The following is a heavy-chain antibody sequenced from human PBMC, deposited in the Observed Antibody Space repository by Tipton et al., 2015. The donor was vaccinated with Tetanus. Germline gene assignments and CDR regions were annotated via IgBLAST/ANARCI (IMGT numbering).Heavy chain of an antibody. J-gene: IGHJ4*02. Sequence: TLSLTCTVSGGSISSSSYYWSWIRQPPGKGLEWIGYIYYSGSTNYNPSLKSRVTISVDTSKNQFSLKLSSVTAADTAVYYCATRIAVAGLDYWGQGTLVTVSS. V-gene: IGHV4-61*01. CDR1: GGSISSSSYY. CDR3: ATRIAVAGLDY. CDR2: IYYSGST. D-gene: IGHD6-19*01.